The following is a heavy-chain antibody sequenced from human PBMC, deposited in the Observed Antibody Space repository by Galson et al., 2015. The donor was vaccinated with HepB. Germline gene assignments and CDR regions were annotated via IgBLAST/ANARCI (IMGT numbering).Heavy chain of an antibody. CDR3: ARNTPSSGYHGLHY. Sequence: SLRLSCAASGFTFSSYWMTWVRQAPGKGLEWVANIRQDGSEKYYADSVKGRFTISRDNSKNTLYLQMNSLRAEDTAVYYCARNTPSSGYHGLHYGGQGTLVTVSS. V-gene: IGHV3-7*01. CDR1: GFTFSSYW. CDR2: IRQDGSEK. D-gene: IGHD5-12*01. J-gene: IGHJ4*02.